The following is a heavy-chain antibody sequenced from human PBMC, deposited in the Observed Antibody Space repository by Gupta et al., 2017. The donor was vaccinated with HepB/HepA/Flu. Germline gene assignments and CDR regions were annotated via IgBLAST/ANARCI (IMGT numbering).Heavy chain of an antibody. CDR3: ARHPGPDAGIMKRAFYYYGLDV. Sequence: QVQLQESGPGLVKPSGTLSLTCAVSGASISSSNWWTWVRQPPGKGLEWIGEIYHSGNTNYNPSLTSRVTISVDKSNNQVSLNLTSVTAADTAVYFCARHPGPDAGIMKRAFYYYGLDVWGRGTTVTVSS. D-gene: IGHD3-16*01. CDR1: GASISSSNW. CDR2: IYHSGNT. J-gene: IGHJ6*02. V-gene: IGHV4-4*02.